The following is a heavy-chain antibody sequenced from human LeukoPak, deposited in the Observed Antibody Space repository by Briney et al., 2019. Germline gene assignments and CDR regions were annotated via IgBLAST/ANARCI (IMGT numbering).Heavy chain of an antibody. V-gene: IGHV3-9*01. J-gene: IGHJ4*02. CDR3: AKPLGGSYLFDR. Sequence: GRSLRLSCAASGFTFDDYAMHWVRQAPGKGLEWVSGISWNSNYIVYADSVKGRFTISRDTSKKILYLQMDSLRPEDTAVYYCAKPLGGSYLFDRWGQGTLVTVSS. CDR1: GFTFDDYA. D-gene: IGHD1-26*01. CDR2: ISWNSNYI.